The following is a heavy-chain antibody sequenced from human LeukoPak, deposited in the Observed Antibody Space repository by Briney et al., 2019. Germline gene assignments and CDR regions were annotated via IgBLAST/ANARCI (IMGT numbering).Heavy chain of an antibody. CDR1: GGTFSSYA. CDR2: IIPIFGTA. V-gene: IGHV1-69*01. CDR3: ARGPQYCSSTSCYREKYYYYGMDV. Sequence: AASVNVSCKASGGTFSSYAISWVRQAPGQGLEWMGGIIPIFGTANYAQKFQGRVTITADESTSTAYMELSSLRSEDTAVYYCARGPQYCSSTSCYREKYYYYGMDVWGQGTTVTVSS. D-gene: IGHD2-2*01. J-gene: IGHJ6*02.